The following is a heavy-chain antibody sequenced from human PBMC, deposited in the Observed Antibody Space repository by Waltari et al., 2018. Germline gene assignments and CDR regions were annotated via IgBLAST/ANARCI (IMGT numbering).Heavy chain of an antibody. CDR1: GFTFDDYA. CDR3: AKDIGLYSYYFDY. V-gene: IGHV3-9*01. CDR2: SSWNSGSI. D-gene: IGHD2-15*01. Sequence: EVQLVESGGGLVQPGRSLRLSGAASGFTFDDYAMHWVRQAPGKGLEWVSGSSWNSGSIGYADSVKGRFTISRDNAKNSLYLQMNSLRAEDTALYYCAKDIGLYSYYFDYWGQGTLVTVSS. J-gene: IGHJ4*02.